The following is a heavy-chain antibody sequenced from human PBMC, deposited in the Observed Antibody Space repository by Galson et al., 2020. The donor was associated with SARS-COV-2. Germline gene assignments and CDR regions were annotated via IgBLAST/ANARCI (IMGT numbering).Heavy chain of an antibody. CDR3: ARVSLNGDFFASYFDL. CDR2: IIPVFGTT. Sequence: SVKVSCKASGDTFSTYAISWVRQAPGQGLDWMGSIIPVFGTTNYAQKFQGRVTISADGSTSTAYMDLSSLRSEDTAVYYCARVSLNGDFFASYFDLWGRGTLVTVSS. CDR1: GDTFSTYA. D-gene: IGHD4-17*01. V-gene: IGHV1-69*13. J-gene: IGHJ2*01.